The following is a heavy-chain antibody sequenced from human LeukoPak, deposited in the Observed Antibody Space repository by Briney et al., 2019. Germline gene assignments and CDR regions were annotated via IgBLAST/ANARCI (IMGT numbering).Heavy chain of an antibody. D-gene: IGHD6-13*01. CDR2: ISYSGRT. CDR3: ARYYDSSGWSHKSNWFDP. Sequence: PSETLSLTCTVSGGSISSGGNYWSWIRQHPGKGLEWIGYISYSGRTSYNSSLQSRVTISVDTAKHLFSLKLSSVTAADTAVYYCARYYDSSGWSHKSNWFDPWGQGTLVTVSS. V-gene: IGHV4-31*03. CDR1: GGSISSGGNY. J-gene: IGHJ5*02.